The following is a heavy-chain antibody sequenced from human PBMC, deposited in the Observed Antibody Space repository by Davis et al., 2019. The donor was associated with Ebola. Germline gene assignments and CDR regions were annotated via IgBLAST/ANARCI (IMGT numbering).Heavy chain of an antibody. CDR2: ISLYNGNT. D-gene: IGHD1-26*01. J-gene: IGHJ3*02. V-gene: IGHV1-18*01. CDR1: GYTFKNSA. Sequence: ASVKVSCKASGYTFKNSAISWVRQAPGQGLEWMGWISLYNGNTAYAQILQGRVTMTTDTSTGTAYMELRSLRSDDTAVYFCARTSIVGTTTTASDIWGQGTMVTVSS. CDR3: ARTSIVGTTTTASDI.